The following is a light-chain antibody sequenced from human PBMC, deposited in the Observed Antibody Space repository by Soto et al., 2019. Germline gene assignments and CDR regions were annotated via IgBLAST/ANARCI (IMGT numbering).Light chain of an antibody. CDR3: CSRTTSSTYA. CDR1: SSDVGGSNY. J-gene: IGLJ1*01. CDR2: EVS. V-gene: IGLV2-14*01. Sequence: QSALTQPASVSGYPGQSITISCTGTSSDVGGSNYVSWYQHHPGKAPKLIISEVSNRPSGVSYRFSGSKSGDTASLTISGLQAEDEADYYCCSRTTSSTYAFGPGTKVTVL.